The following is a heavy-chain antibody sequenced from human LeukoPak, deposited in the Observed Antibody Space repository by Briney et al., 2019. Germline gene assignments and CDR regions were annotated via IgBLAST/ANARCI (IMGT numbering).Heavy chain of an antibody. CDR3: ARYGIGLDY. D-gene: IGHD1-26*01. CDR1: GGSISSYY. Sequence: SETLSLTCTVSGGSISSYYWSWIRQPPGKGLEWIGYIYYSGTTYYNPSLKSRVIISVDTSKNQFSLKLSSVTAADTAVYYCARYGIGLDYWGQGTLVTVSS. CDR2: IYYSGTT. J-gene: IGHJ4*02. V-gene: IGHV4-59*06.